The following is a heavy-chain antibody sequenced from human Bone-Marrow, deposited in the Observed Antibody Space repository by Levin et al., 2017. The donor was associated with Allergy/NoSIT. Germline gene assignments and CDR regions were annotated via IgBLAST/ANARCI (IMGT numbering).Heavy chain of an antibody. D-gene: IGHD4-17*01. Sequence: SCVASGFTFDNYPMTWVRQAPGEGLDWVSAITTTGDRTFYGDSVKGRFTISRDNSKNTLFLQLNSLRVEDTAVYYCAKHQIYGVRGTTSGFDLWGQGTLVTVSS. V-gene: IGHV3-23*01. CDR1: GFTFDNYP. J-gene: IGHJ4*02. CDR2: ITTTGDRT. CDR3: AKHQIYGVRGTTSGFDL.